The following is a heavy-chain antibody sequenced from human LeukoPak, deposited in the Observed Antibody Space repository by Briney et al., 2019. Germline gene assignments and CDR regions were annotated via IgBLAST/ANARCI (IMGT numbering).Heavy chain of an antibody. Sequence: SSETLSLTCAVYGGSFSGYYWSWIRQPLGKGLEWIGEINHSGSTNYNPSLKSRVTISVDTSKNQFSLKLSSVTAADTAVYYCARGRLRYYYGSGSLSPSDYWGQGTLVTVSS. CDR3: ARGRLRYYYGSGSLSPSDY. D-gene: IGHD3-10*01. J-gene: IGHJ4*02. CDR1: GGSFSGYY. V-gene: IGHV4-34*01. CDR2: INHSGST.